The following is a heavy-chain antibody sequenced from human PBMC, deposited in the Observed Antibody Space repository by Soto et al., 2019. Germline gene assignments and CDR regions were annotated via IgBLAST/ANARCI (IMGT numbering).Heavy chain of an antibody. J-gene: IGHJ4*02. Sequence: PSETLSLTCTVSGGSIISHYWSWIRQPPGKGLEWIGYIYYSGSTNYNPSLKSRVTISVDTSKNQFSLKLSSVTAADTAVYYCASMGYHYGSGSYPLDYWGQGTLVTVSS. D-gene: IGHD3-10*01. CDR3: ASMGYHYGSGSYPLDY. CDR1: GGSIISHY. V-gene: IGHV4-59*08. CDR2: IYYSGST.